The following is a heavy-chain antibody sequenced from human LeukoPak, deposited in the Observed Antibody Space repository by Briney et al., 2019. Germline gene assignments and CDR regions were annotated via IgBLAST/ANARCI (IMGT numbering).Heavy chain of an antibody. Sequence: GESLKISCKGSGYSFTSYWIGWVRQMPGKGLEWVSSISSSSSYIYYADSVKGRFTISRDNAKNSLYLQMNSLRAEDTAVYYCARVARNGDFDYWGQGTLVTVSS. V-gene: IGHV3-21*01. CDR3: ARVARNGDFDY. J-gene: IGHJ4*02. CDR2: ISSSSSYI. CDR1: GYSFTSYW. D-gene: IGHD1-14*01.